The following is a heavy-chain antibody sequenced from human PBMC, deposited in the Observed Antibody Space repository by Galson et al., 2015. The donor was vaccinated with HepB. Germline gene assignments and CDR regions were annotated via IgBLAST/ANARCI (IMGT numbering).Heavy chain of an antibody. J-gene: IGHJ3*02. V-gene: IGHV3-33*01. CDR2: IWYDGSNK. CDR3: ARERGGIAVAEVAAFDI. D-gene: IGHD6-19*01. CDR1: GFTFSRYG. Sequence: SLRLSCAASGFTFSRYGMHWVRQAPGKGLEWVAAIWYDGSNKYYADSVKGRFTISRDNSKNTLYLQMNSLRAEDTAVYYCARERGGIAVAEVAAFDIWGQGTMVTVSS.